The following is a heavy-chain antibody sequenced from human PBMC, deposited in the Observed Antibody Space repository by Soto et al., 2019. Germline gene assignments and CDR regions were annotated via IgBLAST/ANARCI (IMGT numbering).Heavy chain of an antibody. CDR2: INSDGTTT. V-gene: IGHV3-74*01. J-gene: IGHJ4*02. CDR3: VRDIR. CDR1: GFTFNNFW. Sequence: EVQLVESGGGLVQRGGSLRLSCAASGFTFNNFWMYWVRQTREKGLVWVSGINSDGTTTIYADSVKGRFTISRDNAKNTLYLQMNSLTVEDTAIYYCVRDIRWGQGTLVTVSS.